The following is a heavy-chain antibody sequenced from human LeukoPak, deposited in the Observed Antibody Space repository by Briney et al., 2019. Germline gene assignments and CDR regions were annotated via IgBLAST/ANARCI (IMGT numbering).Heavy chain of an antibody. CDR2: ISAYNGNT. CDR3: ARGVIIGYSYGYVFDY. D-gene: IGHD5-18*01. V-gene: IGHV1-18*01. Sequence: GASVKASCKASGYTFTSYGISWVRQAPGQGLEWMGWISAYNGNTNYAQKLQGRVTMTTDTSTSTAYMELRSLRSDDTAVYYCARGVIIGYSYGYVFDYWGQGTLVTVSS. J-gene: IGHJ4*02. CDR1: GYTFTSYG.